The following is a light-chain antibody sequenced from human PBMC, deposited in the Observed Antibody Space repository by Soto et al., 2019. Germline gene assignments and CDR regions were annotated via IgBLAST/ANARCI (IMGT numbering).Light chain of an antibody. CDR1: SSDVGGYYY. J-gene: IGLJ3*02. V-gene: IGLV2-11*01. CDR3: SSFAGRYVV. Sequence: QSALTQPRSVSGSPGQSVTISCSGTSSDVGGYYYVTWYQQHPGEVPKVIIYDVSKRPSGLPDRFSGSKSGNTASLTISGLQADDEADYYCSSFAGRYVVFGGGTKLTVL. CDR2: DVS.